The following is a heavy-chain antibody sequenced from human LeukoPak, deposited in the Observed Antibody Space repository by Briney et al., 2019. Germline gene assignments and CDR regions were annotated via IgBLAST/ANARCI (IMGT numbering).Heavy chain of an antibody. CDR1: GFTFSSYA. Sequence: GGSLRLSCAASGFTFSSYAMSWVRQAPGKGLEWVSAISGSGGSTYYADSVKGRSTISRDNSKNTLYLQMNSLRAEDTAVYYCAKEKEALSSWFGGDYWGQGTLVTASS. D-gene: IGHD6-13*01. CDR2: ISGSGGST. V-gene: IGHV3-23*01. CDR3: AKEKEALSSWFGGDY. J-gene: IGHJ4*02.